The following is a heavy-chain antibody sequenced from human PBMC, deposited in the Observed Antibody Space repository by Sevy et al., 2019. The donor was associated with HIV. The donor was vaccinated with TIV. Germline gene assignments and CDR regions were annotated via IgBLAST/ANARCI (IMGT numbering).Heavy chain of an antibody. CDR1: GFTFSRYW. Sequence: GGSLRLSCAASGFTFSRYWMTWVRQAPGKGLEWVANIKQEESEKYYVDSVKGRFTISRDNAKNSLYLQRNSLRADETAVYYCARAEQVTMLVVFGGLYFDSWGQGTLVTVSS. J-gene: IGHJ4*02. D-gene: IGHD3-22*01. V-gene: IGHV3-7*01. CDR3: ARAEQVTMLVVFGGLYFDS. CDR2: IKQEESEK.